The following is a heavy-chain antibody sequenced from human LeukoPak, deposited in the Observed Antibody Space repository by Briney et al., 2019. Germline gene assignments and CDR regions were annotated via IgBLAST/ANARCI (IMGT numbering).Heavy chain of an antibody. V-gene: IGHV4-34*01. CDR3: ARGPMYYDILTGYYQTVSHDFFDY. CDR1: GGSFSGYY. CDR2: INHSGST. D-gene: IGHD3-9*01. Sequence: PSETLSLTCAVYGGSFSGYYWSWLRQPPGKGLEWLGEINHSGSTNYNPSLKSRVTISVDTSKNQFSLKLSSVTAADTAVYYCARGPMYYDILTGYYQTVSHDFFDYWGQGTLVTVSS. J-gene: IGHJ4*02.